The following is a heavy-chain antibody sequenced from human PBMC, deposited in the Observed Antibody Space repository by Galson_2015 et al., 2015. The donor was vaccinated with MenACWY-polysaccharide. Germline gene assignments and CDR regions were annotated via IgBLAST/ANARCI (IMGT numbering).Heavy chain of an antibody. V-gene: IGHV3-74*01. J-gene: IGHJ5*02. D-gene: IGHD3-10*01. CDR2: LSKDGITT. CDR3: ARDRGVRGISWFDP. CDR1: GFTFNDYW. Sequence: SLRLSCAASGFTFNDYWMHWVRQAPGEGLVWVSRLSKDGITTTYADSVKGRFTIFRDNAKNTLFLQMNSLRAEDTAVYYCARDRGVRGISWFDPWGQGTLVTVSS.